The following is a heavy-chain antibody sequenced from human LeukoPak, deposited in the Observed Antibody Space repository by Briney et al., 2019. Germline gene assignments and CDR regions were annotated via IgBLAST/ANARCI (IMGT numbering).Heavy chain of an antibody. J-gene: IGHJ4*02. CDR3: ARELQQLWRPIDY. CDR2: ISSSSSYI. V-gene: IGHV3-21*01. D-gene: IGHD5-18*01. Sequence: PGGSLRLSCAASGFTFSSYSMNWVRQAPGKGLEWVSSISSSSSYIYYADSVRGRFTISRDNAKNSLYLQMNSLRAEDTAVYYCARELQQLWRPIDYWGQGTLVTVSS. CDR1: GFTFSSYS.